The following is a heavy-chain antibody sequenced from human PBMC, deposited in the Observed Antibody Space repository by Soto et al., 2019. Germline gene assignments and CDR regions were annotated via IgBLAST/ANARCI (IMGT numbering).Heavy chain of an antibody. CDR1: GFTFSSYA. CDR2: ISGSGGST. CDR3: AKDQFGVVIVDYFDY. J-gene: IGHJ4*02. V-gene: IGHV3-23*01. Sequence: GGSLRLSCAASGFTFSSYAMSWVRQAPGKGLEWVSAISGSGGSTYYADSVKGRFTISRDNSKNTLYLQMNSLRAEDTAVYYCAKDQFGVVIVDYFDYWGQGTLVTVSS. D-gene: IGHD3-3*01.